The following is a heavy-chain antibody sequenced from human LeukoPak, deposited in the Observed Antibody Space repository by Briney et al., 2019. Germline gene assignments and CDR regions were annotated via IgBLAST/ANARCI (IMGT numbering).Heavy chain of an antibody. CDR1: GFTFSSYS. Sequence: GGSLRLSCAASGFTFSSYSMNWVRQAPGKGLEWVSSISSSSSYIYYADSVKGRFTISRDNAKNSLYLQMNSLRAEDTAVYYCARVDSGSYYGVSDYWGQGTLVTASS. D-gene: IGHD1-26*01. CDR3: ARVDSGSYYGVSDY. J-gene: IGHJ4*02. CDR2: ISSSSSYI. V-gene: IGHV3-21*01.